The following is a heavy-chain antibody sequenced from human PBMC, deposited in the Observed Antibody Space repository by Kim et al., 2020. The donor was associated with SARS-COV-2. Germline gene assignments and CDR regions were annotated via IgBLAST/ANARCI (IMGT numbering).Heavy chain of an antibody. J-gene: IGHJ6*02. D-gene: IGHD3-3*01. V-gene: IGHV4-59*08. CDR2: IYYSGNT. Sequence: SETMSLTCSVSGGSISTYFWSWIRQSPGKGLEWIGYIYYSGNTNYNPSLKSRVTMSVDTSKTKFSLHLHSVSAADTAVYYCARSMRSGVWSGTWDGWGQGTPVTVS. CDR1: GGSISTYF. CDR3: ARSMRSGVWSGTWDG.